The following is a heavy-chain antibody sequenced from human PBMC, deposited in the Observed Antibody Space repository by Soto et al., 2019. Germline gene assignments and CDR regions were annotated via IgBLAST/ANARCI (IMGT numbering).Heavy chain of an antibody. Sequence: QVQLQESGLGLVKPSETLSLTCTVSGGSISSYYWSWIRQPPGKGLEWIGYIYYSGSTNYNPSLKSRVTISVDTSKNQFSLKLSSVTAADTAVYYCARHSAVAGTVYYYGMDVWGQGTTVTVSS. CDR3: ARHSAVAGTVYYYGMDV. D-gene: IGHD6-19*01. CDR2: IYYSGST. J-gene: IGHJ6*02. V-gene: IGHV4-59*08. CDR1: GGSISSYY.